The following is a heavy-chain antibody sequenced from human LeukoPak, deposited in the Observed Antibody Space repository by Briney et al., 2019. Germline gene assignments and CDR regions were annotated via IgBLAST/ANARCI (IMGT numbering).Heavy chain of an antibody. CDR3: ARGYCSGGSCYYWRVYYYYGMDV. V-gene: IGHV1-8*01. Sequence: GASVKVSCKASGYTFTSYDINWVRQATGQGLEWMGWMNPNSGNTGYAQKFQGRVTMTRNTSISTAYMELSSLRSEDTAVYYCARGYCSGGSCYYWRVYYYYGMDVWGQGTRSPSP. J-gene: IGHJ6*02. D-gene: IGHD2-15*01. CDR2: MNPNSGNT. CDR1: GYTFTSYD.